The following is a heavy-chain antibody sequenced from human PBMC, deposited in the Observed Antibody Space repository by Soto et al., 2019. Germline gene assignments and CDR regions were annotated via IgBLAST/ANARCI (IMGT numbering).Heavy chain of an antibody. Sequence: PSGTLSLTCAVSGYSISSGYYWGWIRQPPGKGLEWIGSIYHSGSTYYNPSLKSRVTISVDTSKNQFSLKLSSVTAADTAVYYCARVGDISSSSPTYYFDYWGQGTLVTVSS. CDR2: IYHSGST. CDR1: GYSISSGYY. J-gene: IGHJ4*02. V-gene: IGHV4-38-2*01. CDR3: ARVGDISSSSPTYYFDY. D-gene: IGHD6-6*01.